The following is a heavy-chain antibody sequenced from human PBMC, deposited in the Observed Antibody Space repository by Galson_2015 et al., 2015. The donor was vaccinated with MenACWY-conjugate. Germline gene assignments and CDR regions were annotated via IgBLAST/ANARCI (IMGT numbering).Heavy chain of an antibody. J-gene: IGHJ4*02. V-gene: IGHV3-64D*06. CDR2: ISSNGGST. Sequence: SLRLSCAASGFTFSSYAMHWVRQAPGKGLEYVSAISSNGGSTYYADSVKGRFTISRDNSKNTLYLQMSSLRAEDTAVYYCVKDRGYSSSWYYFDYWGQGTLVTVSS. CDR3: VKDRGYSSSWYYFDY. CDR1: GFTFSSYA. D-gene: IGHD6-13*01.